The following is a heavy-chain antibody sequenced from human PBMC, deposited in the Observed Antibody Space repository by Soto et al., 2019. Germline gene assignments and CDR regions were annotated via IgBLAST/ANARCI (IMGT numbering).Heavy chain of an antibody. CDR3: ARRSFLAFDV. D-gene: IGHD2-15*01. CDR1: GFTFSGYW. CDR2: IKQDGSEK. V-gene: IGHV3-7*01. J-gene: IGHJ3*01. Sequence: EVQLVESGGGLVQPGGSLRLSCAASGFTFSGYWMNWVRQAPGKGLEWVANIKQDGSEKYYVDSVKGRFTISRDNTQNSVSLQMNSLRAEDTVVYYCARRSFLAFDVWGQGTMVTVSS.